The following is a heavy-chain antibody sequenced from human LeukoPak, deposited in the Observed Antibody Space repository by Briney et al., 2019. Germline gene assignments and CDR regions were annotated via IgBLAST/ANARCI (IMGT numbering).Heavy chain of an antibody. V-gene: IGHV1-2*02. J-gene: IGHJ4*02. CDR3: AREREFRYYSDSSAYYRQLVDF. CDR2: INPKSGGT. Sequence: ASVKVSCKASGYTFTSYDINWVRQATGQGLEWMGWINPKSGGTNSAQGFQGRVTMTRDTSISTAYMELTRLTSDDTAVYYCAREREFRYYSDSSAYYRQLVDFWGQGTLVTVSS. CDR1: GYTFTSYD. D-gene: IGHD3-22*01.